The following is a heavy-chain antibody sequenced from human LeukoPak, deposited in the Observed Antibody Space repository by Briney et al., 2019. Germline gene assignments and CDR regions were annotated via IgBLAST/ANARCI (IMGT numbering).Heavy chain of an antibody. CDR2: INPNTGGA. Sequence: GASVKVSCKASAYTFTGYHIHWVRQAPGQGLEWMGWINPNTGGAKYAQNFHGRVIMTRDTSVNTAYMELRRLTSDDTAVYYCARGNIAARLVDYWGQGTLVTVSS. D-gene: IGHD6-6*01. CDR3: ARGNIAARLVDY. J-gene: IGHJ4*02. V-gene: IGHV1-2*02. CDR1: AYTFTGYH.